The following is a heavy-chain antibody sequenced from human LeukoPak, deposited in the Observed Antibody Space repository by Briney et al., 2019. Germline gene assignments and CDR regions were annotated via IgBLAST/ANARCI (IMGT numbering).Heavy chain of an antibody. CDR2: VIPILGIV. CDR3: ARAGAVVVPAGFDY. D-gene: IGHD2-2*01. CDR1: GGSFSSYA. V-gene: IGHV1-69*04. Sequence: RASVKVSCKASGGSFSSYAISWVRQAPGQGLEWMGRVIPILGIVNYAQKFQGRVTITADKSTSTAYMELSSLRSEDTAVYYCARAGAVVVPAGFDYWGQGTLVTVSS. J-gene: IGHJ4*02.